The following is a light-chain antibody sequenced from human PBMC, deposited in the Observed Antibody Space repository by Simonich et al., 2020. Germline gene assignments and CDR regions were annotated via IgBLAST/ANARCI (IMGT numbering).Light chain of an antibody. CDR1: QSVLYSSNTKNY. V-gene: IGKV4-1*01. CDR2: WAS. Sequence: DIVMTQSPDSLAVSLGERATINCKSSQSVLYSSNTKNYLAWYQQKPGQPPKLHIYWASTRESGVPDRFSGSGSGTDFTLPISSLQAEDVAVYYCQQYYSTPWTFGQGTKVEIK. CDR3: QQYYSTPWT. J-gene: IGKJ1*01.